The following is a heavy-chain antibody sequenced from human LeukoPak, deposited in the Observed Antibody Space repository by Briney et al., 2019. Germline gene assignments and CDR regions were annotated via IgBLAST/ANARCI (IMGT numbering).Heavy chain of an antibody. CDR2: IYYSGST. J-gene: IGHJ4*02. CDR3: AGNYYDSSGPFS. CDR1: GGSISIYY. D-gene: IGHD3-22*01. V-gene: IGHV4-59*01. Sequence: SETLSLTCTVSGGSISIYYWSWIRQPPGKGLEWNGYIYYSGSTNYNPSLKSRVTISVDTSKNQFSLKLSSVTAADTAVYYCAGNYYDSSGPFSWSQGTLVTVSS.